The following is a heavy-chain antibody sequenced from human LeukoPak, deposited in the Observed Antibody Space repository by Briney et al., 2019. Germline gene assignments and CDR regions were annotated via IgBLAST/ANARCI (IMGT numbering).Heavy chain of an antibody. CDR2: IGPSGDKT. V-gene: IGHV3-23*01. CDR1: GYTFNIHG. J-gene: IGHJ4*02. Sequence: GGSLRLSCAASGYTFNIHGTNWVRQAPGKGPEWVSGIGPSGDKTCYADSVKGRFTISRDNSENTVYLQMNSLRVEDTALYYCAKDIDWLAFEDWGQGTLVTVSS. D-gene: IGHD6-19*01. CDR3: AKDIDWLAFED.